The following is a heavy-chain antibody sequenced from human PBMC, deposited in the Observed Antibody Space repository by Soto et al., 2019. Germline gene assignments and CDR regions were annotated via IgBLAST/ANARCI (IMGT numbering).Heavy chain of an antibody. J-gene: IGHJ4*02. CDR1: GYTFTSYA. CDR2: INAGNGNT. CDR3: ARDRTEQWLEYYFDY. V-gene: IGHV1-3*01. D-gene: IGHD6-19*01. Sequence: GASVKVSCKASGYTFTSYAMHWVRQAPGQRLEWMGWINAGNGNTKYSQKFQGRVTITRDTSASTAYMELSSLRSEDMAVYYCARDRTEQWLEYYFDYWGQGTLVTVSS.